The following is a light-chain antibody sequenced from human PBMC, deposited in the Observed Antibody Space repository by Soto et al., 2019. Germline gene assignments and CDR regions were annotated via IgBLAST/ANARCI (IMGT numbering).Light chain of an antibody. J-gene: IGLJ2*01. CDR2: DNN. Sequence: QSVLTQPPSVSAAPGQTVTISCSGSSSNIGNNYVSWYQQLPGTAPKLLIYDNNNRPSGIPDRFSGSKSGTSATLGITGLQTGDEAEYYCGTWDSSLSAVLIGGGTKLTVL. V-gene: IGLV1-51*01. CDR1: SSNIGNNY. CDR3: GTWDSSLSAVL.